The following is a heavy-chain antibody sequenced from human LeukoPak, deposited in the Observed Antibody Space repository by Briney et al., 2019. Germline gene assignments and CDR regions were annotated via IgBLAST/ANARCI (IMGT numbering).Heavy chain of an antibody. V-gene: IGHV4-39*07. CDR2: IYYSGST. J-gene: IGHJ4*02. CDR1: GGSISSSSYY. CDR3: AREPLYSGYEFPRELDY. Sequence: SETLSLTCTVSGGSISSSSYYWGWIRQPPGKGLEWIGSIYYSGSTYYNPSLKSRVTISVDTSKNQFSLKLSSVTAADTAVYYCAREPLYSGYEFPRELDYWGQGTLVTVSS. D-gene: IGHD5-12*01.